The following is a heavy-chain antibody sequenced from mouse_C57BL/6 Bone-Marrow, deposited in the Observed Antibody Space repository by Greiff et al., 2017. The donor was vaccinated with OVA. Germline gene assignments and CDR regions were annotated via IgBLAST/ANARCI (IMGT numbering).Heavy chain of an antibody. Sequence: EVNVVESGEGLVKPGGSLKLSCAASGFTFSSYAMSWVRQTPEKRLAWVAYISSGGDYIYYADTVKGRFTISRDNARNTLYLQMSSLKSEDTAMYYCTRDYYGSSWYFDVWGTGTTVTVSS. J-gene: IGHJ1*03. CDR2: ISSGGDYI. CDR3: TRDYYGSSWYFDV. V-gene: IGHV5-9-1*02. D-gene: IGHD1-1*01. CDR1: GFTFSSYA.